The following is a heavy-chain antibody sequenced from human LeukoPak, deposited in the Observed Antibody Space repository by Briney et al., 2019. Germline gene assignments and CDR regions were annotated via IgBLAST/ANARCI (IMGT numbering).Heavy chain of an antibody. J-gene: IGHJ4*02. V-gene: IGHV4-59*01. CDR1: GGSISGWY. Sequence: SETLSLTCTVSGGSISGWYRSWIRQPPGKGLEWIGYIYGSGYTNYNPSLKSRVTMSIDTSKNHFSLKLTSVTAADTATYYCARETSLAGFASGLGFNYWGQGILVTVSS. D-gene: IGHD6-19*01. CDR3: ARETSLAGFASGLGFNY. CDR2: IYGSGYT.